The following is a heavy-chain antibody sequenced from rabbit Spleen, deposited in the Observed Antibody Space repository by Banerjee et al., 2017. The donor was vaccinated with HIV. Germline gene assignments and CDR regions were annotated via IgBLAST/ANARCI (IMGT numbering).Heavy chain of an antibody. V-gene: IGHV1S43*01. J-gene: IGHJ6*01. CDR2: IYTRDGST. Sequence: QQQLVESGGGLVKPGASLTLTCKASGFSFSNKAVMCWVRQAPGKGLELIAWIYTRDGSTWYASWVNGRFTISRSTSLNTVDLKMTSLTAADTATYFCARDTGSSFSSYGMDLWGQGTLVTVS. CDR3: ARDTGSSFSSYGMDL. D-gene: IGHD8-1*01. CDR1: GFSFSNKAV.